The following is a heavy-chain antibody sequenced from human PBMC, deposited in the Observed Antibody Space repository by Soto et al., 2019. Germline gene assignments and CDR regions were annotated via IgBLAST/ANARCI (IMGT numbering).Heavy chain of an antibody. CDR1: GCSISSYY. D-gene: IGHD6-6*01. J-gene: IGHJ6*03. V-gene: IGHV4-59*01. CDR2: IYYSGST. CDR3: ARGIIAARPGYYYYYYMDV. Sequence: SETLSLTCTFSGCSISSYYWSWIRQPPGKGLEWIGYIYYSGSTNYNPSLKSRVTISVDTSKNQFSLKLSSVTAADTAVYYCARGIIAARPGYYYYYYMDVWGKGTTVTVSS.